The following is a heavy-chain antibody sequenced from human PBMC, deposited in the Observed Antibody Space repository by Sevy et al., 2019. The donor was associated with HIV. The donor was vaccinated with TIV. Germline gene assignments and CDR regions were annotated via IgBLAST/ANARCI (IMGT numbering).Heavy chain of an antibody. V-gene: IGHV3-33*06. J-gene: IGHJ4*02. Sequence: EGSLRLSCAASGFSFSSYGMHWVRQAPGKELEWVAVIWYDGSGKYYSDSVKGRFTISRDNSKNTLFLQMNSLRVEDTAIYYCAKGAGQYFFDYWGQGTLVTVSS. CDR2: IWYDGSGK. CDR1: GFSFSSYG. CDR3: AKGAGQYFFDY. D-gene: IGHD1-26*01.